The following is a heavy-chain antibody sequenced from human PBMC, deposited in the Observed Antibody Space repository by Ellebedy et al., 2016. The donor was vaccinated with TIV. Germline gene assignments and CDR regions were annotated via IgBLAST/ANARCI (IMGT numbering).Heavy chain of an antibody. CDR1: GFTFSTNA. J-gene: IGHJ4*02. V-gene: IGHV3-23*01. CDR3: AKDILRWAFDY. Sequence: GESLKISXAASGFTFSTNAMSCVRQAPGKGLEWVSAIGNSDETYYADSVKGRFTISRDSSKNTLYLQMNTLRAEDTALYYCAKDILRWAFDYWGQGTLVTVSS. D-gene: IGHD4-23*01. CDR2: IGNSDET.